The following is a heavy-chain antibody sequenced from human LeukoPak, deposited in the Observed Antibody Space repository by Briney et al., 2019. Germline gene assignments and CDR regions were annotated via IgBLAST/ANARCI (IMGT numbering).Heavy chain of an antibody. Sequence: PGGSLRLSCAASGFTFSSYWMGWVRQAPGKGLEWVANIKKDGSEKYYVDSVKGRFTISRDNAKNSLYLQMNSLRAEDTAVYYCARGLTDYYYGSGSYYYFDYWGQGTLVTVSS. V-gene: IGHV3-7*01. J-gene: IGHJ4*02. CDR3: ARGLTDYYYGSGSYYYFDY. CDR2: IKKDGSEK. CDR1: GFTFSSYW. D-gene: IGHD3-10*01.